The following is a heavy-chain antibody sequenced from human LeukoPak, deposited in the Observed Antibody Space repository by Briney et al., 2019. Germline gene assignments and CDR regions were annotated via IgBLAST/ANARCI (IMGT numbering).Heavy chain of an antibody. J-gene: IGHJ6*03. V-gene: IGHV1-46*01. CDR2: INPSGGST. D-gene: IGHD3-22*01. Sequence: ASVKVSCKASGYTFTGYYMHWVRQAPGQGLEWMGIINPSGGSTSYAQKFQGRVTMTRDMSTSTVYMELSSLRSEDTAVYYCARGVGVYYDSSGYSYYYYYYMDVWGKGTTVTVSS. CDR1: GYTFTGYY. CDR3: ARGVGVYYDSSGYSYYYYYYMDV.